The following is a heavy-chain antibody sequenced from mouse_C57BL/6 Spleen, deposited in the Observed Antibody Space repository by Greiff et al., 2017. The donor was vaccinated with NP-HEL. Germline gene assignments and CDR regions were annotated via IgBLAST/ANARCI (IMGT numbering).Heavy chain of an antibody. CDR3: ARRGMIKDYFDY. V-gene: IGHV1-64*01. CDR1: GYTFTSYW. Sequence: QVQLQQPGAELVKPGASVKLSCKASGYTFTSYWMHWVKQRPGQGLEWIGMIHPNSGSTNYNEKFKSKATLTVDKSSSTAYMQLSSLTSEDSAVYYCARRGMIKDYFDYWGQGTTLTVSS. J-gene: IGHJ2*01. D-gene: IGHD2-4*01. CDR2: IHPNSGST.